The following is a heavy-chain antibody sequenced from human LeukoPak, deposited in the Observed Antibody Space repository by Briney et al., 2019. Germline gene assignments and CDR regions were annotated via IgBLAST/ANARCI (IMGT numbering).Heavy chain of an antibody. D-gene: IGHD3-3*01. CDR2: IYYSGST. Sequence: LQTLSLTCPVSGGSISSGDYYWGLIRPPPGKGPGWVWYIYYSGSTYYNPSLKSRVTISVDTSKNQFSLKLSSVTAADTAVYYCARLYYDFWSGYHDDYWGQGTLVTVSS. J-gene: IGHJ4*02. CDR1: GGSISSGDYY. CDR3: ARLYYDFWSGYHDDY. V-gene: IGHV4-30-4*01.